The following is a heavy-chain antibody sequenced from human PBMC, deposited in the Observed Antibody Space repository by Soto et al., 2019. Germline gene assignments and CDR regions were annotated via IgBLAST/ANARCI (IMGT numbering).Heavy chain of an antibody. D-gene: IGHD3-10*01. J-gene: IGHJ6*03. V-gene: IGHV1-24*01. CDR2: FDPEDGET. Sequence: ASVKVSCKVSGYNLTELSMHWVRQAPGKGLEWMGGFDPEDGETIYAQKFQGRVTMTEDTSTDTAYMELSSLRSEDTAVYYCARTCGSGSTYYYYYYMDVWGKGTTVTVSS. CDR3: ARTCGSGSTYYYYYYMDV. CDR1: GYNLTELS.